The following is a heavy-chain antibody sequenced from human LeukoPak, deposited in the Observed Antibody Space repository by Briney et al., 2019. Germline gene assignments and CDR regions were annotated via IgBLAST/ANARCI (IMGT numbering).Heavy chain of an antibody. CDR2: IDHSGST. Sequence: SETLSLTCAVYGGSFSGYYWSWIRQPPGKGLEWIGEIDHSGSTNYNPSLKSRVTISVDTSKNQFSLKLSSVTAADTAVYYCARQKASRGIAAAGSLGNAFDIWGQGTMVTVSS. V-gene: IGHV4-34*01. CDR1: GGSFSGYY. J-gene: IGHJ3*02. D-gene: IGHD6-13*01. CDR3: ARQKASRGIAAAGSLGNAFDI.